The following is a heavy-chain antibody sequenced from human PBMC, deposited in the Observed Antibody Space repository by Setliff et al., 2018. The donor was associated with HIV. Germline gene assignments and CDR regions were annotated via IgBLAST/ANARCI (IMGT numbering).Heavy chain of an antibody. Sequence: GESLKISCHLSGYSFVDFWIGWVRQMPGKGLEWVGFIYPGDSDSSYSPSFRGQVTISADKSTITAYLDWASLKASDTAMYYCVRYIGAAAGYIDHWGQGTLVTVSS. J-gene: IGHJ4*02. CDR2: IYPGDSDS. CDR3: VRYIGAAAGYIDH. CDR1: GYSFVDFW. V-gene: IGHV5-51*01. D-gene: IGHD6-25*01.